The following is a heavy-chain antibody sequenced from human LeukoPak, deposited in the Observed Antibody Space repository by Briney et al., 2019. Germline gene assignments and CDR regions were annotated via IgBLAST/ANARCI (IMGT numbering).Heavy chain of an antibody. Sequence: GGSLRLSCAASGFTFSSYGMHWVRQAPGKGLEWVAVIWYDGSSKYYADSVKGRFTISRGNSKNTLYLQMNSLRAEDTAVYYCARRQNHDSSGYAIDYWGQGTLVTVSS. CDR3: ARRQNHDSSGYAIDY. CDR1: GFTFSSYG. D-gene: IGHD3-22*01. J-gene: IGHJ4*02. CDR2: IWYDGSSK. V-gene: IGHV3-33*01.